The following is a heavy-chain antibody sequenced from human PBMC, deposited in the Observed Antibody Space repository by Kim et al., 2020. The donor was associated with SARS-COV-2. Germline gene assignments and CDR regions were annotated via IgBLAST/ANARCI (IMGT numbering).Heavy chain of an antibody. CDR2: ITGSDDKT. J-gene: IGHJ2*01. D-gene: IGHD3-10*01. CDR3: AKTSYSGSGNYYTLDYW. CDR1: GFSFSIYA. Sequence: GGSLTLSCAASGFSFSIYAMTWVRQAPGKGLEWVSTITGSDDKTYYADSVKGRFTISRDNSKNTVYLQMSSLRVEDTAIYYCAKTSYSGSGNYYTLDYW. V-gene: IGHV3-23*01.